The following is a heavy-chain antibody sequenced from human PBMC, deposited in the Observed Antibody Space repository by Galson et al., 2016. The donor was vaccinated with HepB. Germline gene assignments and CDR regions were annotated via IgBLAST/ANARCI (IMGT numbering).Heavy chain of an antibody. D-gene: IGHD3-3*02. Sequence: SLRLSCAASGFTFSDHFMDWVRQAPGKGPEWVARIRREASDYSTDYAASVKGRFTISRDDSKNSLFLQMNSLKTEDTALYFCVRDSRTHFYDFWGQGTQVTVSS. CDR2: IRREASDYST. J-gene: IGHJ4*02. V-gene: IGHV3-72*01. CDR3: VRDSRTHFYDF. CDR1: GFTFSDHF.